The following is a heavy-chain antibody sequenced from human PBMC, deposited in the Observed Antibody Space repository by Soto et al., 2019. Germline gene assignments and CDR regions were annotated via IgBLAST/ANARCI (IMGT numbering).Heavy chain of an antibody. Sequence: KASETLSLNGADTNGSVSSGTYSWSWVRQPPGKGLEWIGYIYYSGTTYYTPSLKSRLTMSMDRANDHFSLNLTSVTAADTAVYFCARGHYYCGMDVWGQGIMFTVSS. CDR1: NGSVSSGTYS. V-gene: IGHV4-30-2*01. CDR3: ARGHYYCGMDV. J-gene: IGHJ6*02. CDR2: IYYSGTT.